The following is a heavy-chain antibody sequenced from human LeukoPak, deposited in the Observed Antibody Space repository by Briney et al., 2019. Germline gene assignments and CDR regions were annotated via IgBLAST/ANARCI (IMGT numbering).Heavy chain of an antibody. CDR3: ARRERDYYDSSGYTRAWFDP. J-gene: IGHJ5*02. V-gene: IGHV4-34*01. Sequence: SETLSLTCAVYGGSFSGYYWSWIRQPPVKGLEWIGEINHSGSTNYNPSLKSRVTISVDTSKNQFSLKLSSVTAADTAVYYCARRERDYYDSSGYTRAWFDPWGQGTLVTVSS. CDR2: INHSGST. D-gene: IGHD3-22*01. CDR1: GGSFSGYY.